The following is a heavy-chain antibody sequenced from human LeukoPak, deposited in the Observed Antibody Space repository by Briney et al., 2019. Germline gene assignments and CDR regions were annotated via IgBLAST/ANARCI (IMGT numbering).Heavy chain of an antibody. CDR1: GFTFSSYW. D-gene: IGHD3-10*01. Sequence: GGSLRLSCAASGFTFSSYWMHWVRQAPGKGLVWVSRINSDGSSTSYADSVKGRFTISRDNAKNTLYLQMNSLRAEDTAVYYCARVWWFGEFFWYYFDYWGQGTLVTVSS. CDR3: ARVWWFGEFFWYYFDY. CDR2: INSDGSST. J-gene: IGHJ4*02. V-gene: IGHV3-74*01.